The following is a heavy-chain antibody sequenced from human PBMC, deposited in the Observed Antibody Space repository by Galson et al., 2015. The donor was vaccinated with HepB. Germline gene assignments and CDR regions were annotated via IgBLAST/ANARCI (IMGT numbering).Heavy chain of an antibody. V-gene: IGHV1-24*01. D-gene: IGHD3-3*01. CDR1: GYTLTELS. CDR3: ATEGGGYDFWSGYLRSNYYYYYGMDV. J-gene: IGHJ6*02. CDR2: FDPEDGET. Sequence: SVKVSCKVSGYTLTELSMHWVRQAPGKGLEWMGGFDPEDGETIYAQKFQGRVTMTEDTSTDTAYMELRSLRSEDTAVYYCATEGGGYDFWSGYLRSNYYYYYGMDVWGQGTTVTVSS.